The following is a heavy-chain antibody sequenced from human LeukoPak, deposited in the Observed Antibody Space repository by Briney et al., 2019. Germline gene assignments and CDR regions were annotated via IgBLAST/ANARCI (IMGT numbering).Heavy chain of an antibody. D-gene: IGHD3-9*01. CDR1: GFTFSDHY. CDR2: VRNKANRYTT. J-gene: IGHJ4*02. CDR3: ARGYDIVTDSSPLDY. V-gene: IGHV3-72*01. Sequence: GGSLRLSCAASGFTFSDHYMDWVRQAPGKGLEWVGRVRNKANRYTTEYAASVKGRFTISRDDSKNSLYLQMNSLKTEDTAVYYCARGYDIVTDSSPLDYWGQGTLVTVSS.